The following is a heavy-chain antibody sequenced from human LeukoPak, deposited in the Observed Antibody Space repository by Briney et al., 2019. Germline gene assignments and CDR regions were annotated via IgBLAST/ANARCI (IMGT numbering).Heavy chain of an antibody. CDR3: ARGTRGSSSWYVVLGYYYYYMDV. V-gene: IGHV4-39*07. J-gene: IGHJ6*03. D-gene: IGHD6-13*01. CDR1: GGSISSSSYY. Sequence: SETLSLTCTVSGGSISSSSYYWGWIRQPPGKGLEWIGSIYYSGSTYYNPSLKSRVTISVDTSKNQFSLKLSSVTAADTAVYYCARGTRGSSSWYVVLGYYYYYMDVWGKGTTVTVSS. CDR2: IYYSGST.